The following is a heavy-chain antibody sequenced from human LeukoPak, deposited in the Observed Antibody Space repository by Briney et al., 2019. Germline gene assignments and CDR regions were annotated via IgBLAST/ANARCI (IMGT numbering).Heavy chain of an antibody. CDR3: ARGVGALDY. CDR1: GFTFSTYW. D-gene: IGHD1-26*01. Sequence: GGSLRLSCAASGFTFSTYWMSWVRQAPGKGLEWVTNIKEDGGAEQYVDSVKGRFTISRDNAQNSLYLQMNSLRDEDTAVYYCARGVGALDYWGQGTLVTVSS. J-gene: IGHJ4*02. CDR2: IKEDGGAE. V-gene: IGHV3-7*02.